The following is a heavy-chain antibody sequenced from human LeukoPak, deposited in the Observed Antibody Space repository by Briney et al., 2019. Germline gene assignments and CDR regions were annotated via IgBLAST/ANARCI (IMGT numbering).Heavy chain of an antibody. Sequence: PGGSLRLSCAASGFTFNNYAMHWVRQAPGKGLEWVAVISYDGTNKYYADSVKGRFTISRDNPKNTLYLQMNSLRAEDTAVYYCAREGDYGDFDYWGQGTLVTVSS. CDR2: ISYDGTNK. D-gene: IGHD4-17*01. J-gene: IGHJ4*02. V-gene: IGHV3-30*04. CDR3: AREGDYGDFDY. CDR1: GFTFNNYA.